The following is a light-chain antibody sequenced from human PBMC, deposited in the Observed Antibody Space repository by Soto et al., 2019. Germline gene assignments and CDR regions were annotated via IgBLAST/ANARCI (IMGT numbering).Light chain of an antibody. CDR1: QSLLHSDGDNY. CDR2: LVS. CDR3: MQTLQTPYT. V-gene: IGKV2-28*01. Sequence: DIVMTQSPLSLPVTPGEPASISCKSSQSLLHSDGDNYLEWYVQKAGQSPQLLIYLVSHRASGVPDRLSGSGSGTDFTLKISKVEADDVGVYYCMQTLQTPYTFGPGIKVEIK. J-gene: IGKJ3*01.